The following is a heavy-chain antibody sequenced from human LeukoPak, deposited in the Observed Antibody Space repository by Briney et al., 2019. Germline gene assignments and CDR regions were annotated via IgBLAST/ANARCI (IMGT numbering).Heavy chain of an antibody. V-gene: IGHV3-21*01. D-gene: IGHD5-18*01. J-gene: IGHJ4*02. CDR2: ISSSSSYI. CDR1: GFTFSSYS. CDR3: ARAGGGRDTAMVTCFDY. Sequence: GGSLRLSCAASGFTFSSYSMNWVRQAPGKGLEWVSSISSSSSYIYYADSVKGRFTISRDNAKNSLYLQMNSLRAEDTAVYYCARAGGGRDTAMVTCFDYWGQGTLVTVSS.